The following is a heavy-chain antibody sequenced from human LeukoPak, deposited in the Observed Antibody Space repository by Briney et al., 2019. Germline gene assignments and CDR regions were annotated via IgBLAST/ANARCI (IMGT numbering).Heavy chain of an antibody. CDR1: GYTFTGYY. CDR2: INPNSGGT. V-gene: IGHV1-2*02. Sequence: GASVKVSCKASGYTFTGYYMHWVRQATGQGLEWMGWINPNSGGTNYAQRLQGRVTMTRDTSISTAYMEVSRLRSDDTAVYYCAREPGTYYDFWSRPPRYYYGMDVWGQGTTVTVSS. CDR3: AREPGTYYDFWSRPPRYYYGMDV. J-gene: IGHJ6*02. D-gene: IGHD3-3*01.